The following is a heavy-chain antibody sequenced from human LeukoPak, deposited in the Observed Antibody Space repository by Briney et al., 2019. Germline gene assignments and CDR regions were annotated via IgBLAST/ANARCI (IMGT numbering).Heavy chain of an antibody. Sequence: ASVKVSCKASGYTFTGYYTHWVRQAPGQGLEWMGWINPNSGGTNYAQKFQGRVTMTRDTSISTAYMELSRLRSDDTAVYYCAREPSVIAGEDYWGQGTLVTVSS. CDR1: GYTFTGYY. V-gene: IGHV1-2*02. CDR3: AREPSVIAGEDY. CDR2: INPNSGGT. D-gene: IGHD3-16*01. J-gene: IGHJ4*02.